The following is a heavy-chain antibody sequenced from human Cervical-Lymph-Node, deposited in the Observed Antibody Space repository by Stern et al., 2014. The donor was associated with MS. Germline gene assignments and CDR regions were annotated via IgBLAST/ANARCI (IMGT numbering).Heavy chain of an antibody. CDR2: IGHDENDN. CDR1: GFTFSSHV. Sequence: MQLVESGGGVVQPGGSLRLSCAASGFTFSSHVMHWVRQAPGKGLELVAIIGHDENDNDYADSVKGRFTISRDNSNNTLSLQMNSLRAEDTAVYYCVREDGDFDYWGQGTLVTVSS. D-gene: IGHD2-8*01. J-gene: IGHJ4*02. V-gene: IGHV3-30-3*01. CDR3: VREDGDFDY.